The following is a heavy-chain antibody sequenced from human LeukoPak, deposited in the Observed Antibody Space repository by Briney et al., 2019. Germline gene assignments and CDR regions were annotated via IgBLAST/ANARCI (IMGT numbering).Heavy chain of an antibody. CDR1: GFAFNMYG. CDR3: ARYDYWSGYYPLDL. D-gene: IGHD3-3*01. CDR2: IRYDASNE. J-gene: IGHJ4*02. V-gene: IGHV3-30*02. Sequence: GGSLRLSCVASGFAFNMYGMHWVRQAPGKGLQWVAFIRYDASNEYYVESVKGRCTISRDNTENTLYRQMNSLRAEDTAVYYCARYDYWSGYYPLDLWGQGTLVTVSS.